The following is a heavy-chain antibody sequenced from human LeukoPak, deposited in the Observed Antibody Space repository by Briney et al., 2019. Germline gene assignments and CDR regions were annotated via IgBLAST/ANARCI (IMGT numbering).Heavy chain of an antibody. Sequence: SETQSLTCTASGGSLSRSSYYSGWIRPPPGTGLEWVGRIYYRGTTYYNPSLKSRVTISVDTSKNQFSLKLSSVTAADTAVYYCARQSVVPAAISGYDSWFDPWGQGTLVTVSS. V-gene: IGHV4-39*01. CDR3: ARQSVVPAAISGYDSWFDP. CDR1: GGSLSRSSYY. D-gene: IGHD2-2*02. CDR2: IYYRGTT. J-gene: IGHJ5*02.